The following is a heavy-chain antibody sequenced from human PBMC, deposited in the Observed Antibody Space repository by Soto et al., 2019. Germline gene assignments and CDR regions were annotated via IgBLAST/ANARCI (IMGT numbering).Heavy chain of an antibody. D-gene: IGHD3-10*01. CDR3: AAVGAAELLLWFGPFDY. CDR2: IVVGSGNT. CDR1: GFTFTSSA. V-gene: IGHV1-58*02. J-gene: IGHJ4*02. Sequence: QMQLVQSGPEVKKPGTSVKVSCKASGFTFTSSAMQWVRQARGQRLEWIGWIVVGSGNTNYAQKFQERVTITRDMSTSTAYMELSSLRSEDTAVYYCAAVGAAELLLWFGPFDYWGQGTLVTVSS.